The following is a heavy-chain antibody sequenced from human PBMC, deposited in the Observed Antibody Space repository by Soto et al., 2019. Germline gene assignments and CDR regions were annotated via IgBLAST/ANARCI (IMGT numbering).Heavy chain of an antibody. CDR2: ISSSSSYI. J-gene: IGHJ4*02. V-gene: IGHV3-21*01. CDR1: GFTFSSYS. Sequence: GGSLRLSCAASGFTFSSYSMNWVRQAPGKGLEWVSSISSSSSYIYYADSVKGRFTISRDNAKNSLYLQMNSLRADDTAVYYCAREECGGDCYSSFDYWGQGTLVTVSS. D-gene: IGHD2-21*01. CDR3: AREECGGDCYSSFDY.